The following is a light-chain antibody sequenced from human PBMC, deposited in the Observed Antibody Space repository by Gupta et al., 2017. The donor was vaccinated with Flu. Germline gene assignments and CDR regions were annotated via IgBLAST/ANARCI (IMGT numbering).Light chain of an antibody. CDR3: LLYGDDNKLV. V-gene: IGLV7-43*01. Sequence: TSNNYPNWRQQKPGQPPRPLIYSTANNCAGPPGRFSGSFCGGTAALTVSGGGAEDEADYHCLLYGDDNKLVFGGGTRLTVL. J-gene: IGLJ2*01. CDR1: TSNNY. CDR2: STA.